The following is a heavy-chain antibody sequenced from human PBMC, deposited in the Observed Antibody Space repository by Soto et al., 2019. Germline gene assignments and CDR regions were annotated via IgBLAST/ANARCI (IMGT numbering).Heavy chain of an antibody. D-gene: IGHD2-15*01. J-gene: IGHJ5*02. CDR2: IIPIFGTA. V-gene: IGHV1-69*12. Sequence: QVQLVQSGAEVKKPGSSVKVSCKASGGTFSSYAISWVRQAPGQGLEWMEGIIPIFGTANYAQKFQGRVTITADESTSTAYMELSSLRSEDTAVYYCARSGFRCSGGSCYDFFGWFDPWGQGTLVTVSS. CDR1: GGTFSSYA. CDR3: ARSGFRCSGGSCYDFFGWFDP.